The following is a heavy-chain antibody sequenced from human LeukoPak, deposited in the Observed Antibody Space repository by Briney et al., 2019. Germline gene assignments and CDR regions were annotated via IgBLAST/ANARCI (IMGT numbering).Heavy chain of an antibody. J-gene: IGHJ4*02. D-gene: IGHD4-17*01. CDR3: ARVPYGDYGFDY. V-gene: IGHV4-59*01. Sequence: SETLSLTCTVSSGSSSYYWSWIRQPPGKGLEWIGYIYYSGSTNYNPSLKSRVTISVDTSKNQFSLKLSSVTAADTAVYYCARVPYGDYGFDYWGQGTLVTVSS. CDR2: IYYSGST. CDR1: SGSSSYY.